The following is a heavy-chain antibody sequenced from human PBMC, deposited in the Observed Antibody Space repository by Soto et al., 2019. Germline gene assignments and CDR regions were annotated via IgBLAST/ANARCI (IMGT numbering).Heavy chain of an antibody. CDR2: IYYSGST. Sequence: SETLSHTCSVAGGSSSNSSYYWGWIRQPPGKGLEWIGSIYYSGSTYYNPSLKSRVTISVDTSKNQFSLKLSSVTAADTAVYYCASHYYDSSGYLNWFDPWGQGTLVTVSS. J-gene: IGHJ5*02. V-gene: IGHV4-39*01. CDR1: GGSSSNSSYY. CDR3: ASHYYDSSGYLNWFDP. D-gene: IGHD3-22*01.